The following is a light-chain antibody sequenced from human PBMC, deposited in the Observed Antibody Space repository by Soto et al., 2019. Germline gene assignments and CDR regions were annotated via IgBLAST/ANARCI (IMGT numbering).Light chain of an antibody. CDR1: QGIGSW. CDR3: QQRRNWPLT. J-gene: IGKJ4*01. CDR2: AAT. V-gene: IGKV1D-16*01. Sequence: DIQMTQSPSSLSASVGDRVTITCRASQGIGSWLGWYQQKPGEPPKSLIYAATNLQRGVPSRFSGSGSGTDFTLTISSLQPEDFATYYCQQRRNWPLTFGGGTKVEIK.